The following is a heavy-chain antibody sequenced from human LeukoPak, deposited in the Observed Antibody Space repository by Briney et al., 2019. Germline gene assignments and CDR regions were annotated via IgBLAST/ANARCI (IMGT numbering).Heavy chain of an antibody. V-gene: IGHV3-11*01. Sequence: GGSLRLSCAASGFTFSDYYMSWIRQAPGKGLEWVSYISSSGSTIYYADSVKGRFTISRDNAKNSLYLQMNSLRAEDTAVYYCARDEVDTAMVTTEYYYGTDVWGQGTTVTVSS. J-gene: IGHJ6*02. CDR3: ARDEVDTAMVTTEYYYGTDV. CDR2: ISSSGSTI. D-gene: IGHD5-18*01. CDR1: GFTFSDYY.